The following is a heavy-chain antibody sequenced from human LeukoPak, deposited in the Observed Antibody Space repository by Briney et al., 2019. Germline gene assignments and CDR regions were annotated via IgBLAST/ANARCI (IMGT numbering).Heavy chain of an antibody. D-gene: IGHD2-2*02. CDR3: ATGYQLLYRFGAFDI. J-gene: IGHJ3*02. CDR2: FDPEDGET. V-gene: IGHV1-24*01. CDR1: GGTFSSYA. Sequence: ASVKVSCKASGGTFSSYAISWVRQAPGQGLEWMGGFDPEDGETIYAQKFQGRVTMTEDTSTDTAYMELSSLRSEDTAVYYCATGYQLLYRFGAFDIWGQGTMVTVSS.